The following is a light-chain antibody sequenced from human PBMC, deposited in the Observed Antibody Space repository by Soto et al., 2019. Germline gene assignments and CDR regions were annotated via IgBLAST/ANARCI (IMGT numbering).Light chain of an antibody. J-gene: IGKJ4*01. V-gene: IGKV3-20*01. CDR1: QSVSSSY. CDR2: GAS. CDR3: QQYGSSPLT. Sequence: EIVLTQSPGTLSLSPGERATLSCRASQSVSSSYLAWYQQKPGQAPRLLIYGASSRATGIPDRFSGSGSGTDFTLTISRLEPEDCAVYYCQQYGSSPLTFXGGTKVDIK.